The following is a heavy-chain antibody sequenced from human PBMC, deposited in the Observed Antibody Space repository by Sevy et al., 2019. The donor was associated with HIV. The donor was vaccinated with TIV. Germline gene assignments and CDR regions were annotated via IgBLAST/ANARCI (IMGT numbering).Heavy chain of an antibody. CDR2: IRSKAYGGTT. V-gene: IGHV3-49*03. Sequence: GGSLRLSCTASGFTFGDYAMSWFRQAPGKGLEWVGFIRSKAYGGTTEYAASVKGRFTISRDDSKSIAYLQMNSLKTEDTAVHYCTRVGTYYYGSGSYTTPLSWFDPWGQGTLVTVSS. D-gene: IGHD3-10*01. CDR3: TRVGTYYYGSGSYTTPLSWFDP. CDR1: GFTFGDYA. J-gene: IGHJ5*02.